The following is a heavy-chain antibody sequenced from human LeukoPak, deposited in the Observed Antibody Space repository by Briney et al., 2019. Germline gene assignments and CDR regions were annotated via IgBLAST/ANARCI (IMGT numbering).Heavy chain of an antibody. CDR2: IKSKTDGGTT. D-gene: IGHD3-10*01. Sequence: PGGSLRLSCAASGFTFSNAWMSWVRQAPGKGLEWVGRIKSKTDGGTTDYAAPVKGRFTISRDDSKNTLYLQMNSLKTEDTAVYYCTTDGGTGGSGSPRAFDIWGQGTMVTVSS. CDR3: TTDGGTGGSGSPRAFDI. J-gene: IGHJ3*02. V-gene: IGHV3-15*01. CDR1: GFTFSNAW.